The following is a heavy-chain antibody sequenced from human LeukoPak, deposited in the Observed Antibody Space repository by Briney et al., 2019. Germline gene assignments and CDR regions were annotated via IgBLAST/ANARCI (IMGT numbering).Heavy chain of an antibody. CDR3: ARVTGTSRNWFDP. Sequence: ASVKVSCKASGYTFTGYYMHWVRQAPGQGLEWMGWINPNSGGTNYAQKFQGSVTMTRDTSISTAYMEPSRLRSDDTAVYYCARVTGTSRNWFDPWGQGTLVTVSS. D-gene: IGHD1-7*01. J-gene: IGHJ5*02. CDR1: GYTFTGYY. CDR2: INPNSGGT. V-gene: IGHV1-2*02.